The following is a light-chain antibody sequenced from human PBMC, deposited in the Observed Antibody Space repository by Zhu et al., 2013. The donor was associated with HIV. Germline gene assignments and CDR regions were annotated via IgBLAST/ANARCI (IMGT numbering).Light chain of an antibody. V-gene: IGLV1-47*01. CDR3: ASWDGVLRGVL. CDR2: SNT. Sequence: QSVLTQPPSASGTPGQRVTISCSGGSSNIGSNYVSWYQHLPGAAPKLLIHSNTQRPSGVPDRFSGSKSGTSASLAISGLQSDDEADYYCASWDGVLRGVLFGGGTKLTVL. J-gene: IGLJ2*01. CDR1: SSNIGSNY.